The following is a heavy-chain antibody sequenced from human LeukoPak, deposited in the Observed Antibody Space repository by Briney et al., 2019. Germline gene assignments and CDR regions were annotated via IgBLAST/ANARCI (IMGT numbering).Heavy chain of an antibody. Sequence: GGSLRLSCAVSGFTVSSNYMSWVRQAPGKGLEWVSVIYSGGSTYYADSVKGRFTISRDNSKNTLYLQMNSLRAEDTAVYYCAKDHRRPDDAFDIWGQGTMVTVSS. D-gene: IGHD1-14*01. CDR2: IYSGGST. J-gene: IGHJ3*02. V-gene: IGHV3-66*02. CDR1: GFTVSSNY. CDR3: AKDHRRPDDAFDI.